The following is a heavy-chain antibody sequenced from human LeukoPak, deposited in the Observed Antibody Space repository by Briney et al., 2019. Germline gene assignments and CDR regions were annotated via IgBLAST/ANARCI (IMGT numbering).Heavy chain of an antibody. V-gene: IGHV4-59*08. D-gene: IGHD6-13*01. CDR1: GGSISSYY. CDR3: ATGAPTSYSLAY. CDR2: IYYSGST. Sequence: SETLSLTCTVSGGSISSYYWSWIRQPPGKGLEWIGYIYYSGSTNYNPSLKSRVTISVDTSKNQFSLKLSSVIAADTAVYYCATGAPTSYSLAYWGQGTLVTVSS. J-gene: IGHJ4*02.